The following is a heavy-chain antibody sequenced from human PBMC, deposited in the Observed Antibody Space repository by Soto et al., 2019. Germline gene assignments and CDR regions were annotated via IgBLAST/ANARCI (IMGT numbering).Heavy chain of an antibody. V-gene: IGHV3-30-3*01. Sequence: AGGSLRLSCAVSGFTFSSYAMHWVRQAPGKGLEWVAVISYDGNNKYYADSVKGRFTISKDNYENTLYLQMNNVRPEDMTVYYCAREYSCGPKPYDYWGRGTLVTVSS. D-gene: IGHD3-22*01. CDR1: GFTFSSYA. CDR2: ISYDGNNK. J-gene: IGHJ4*02. CDR3: AREYSCGPKPYDY.